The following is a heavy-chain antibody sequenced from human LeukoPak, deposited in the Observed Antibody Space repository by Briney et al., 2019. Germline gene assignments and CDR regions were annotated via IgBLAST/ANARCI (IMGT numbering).Heavy chain of an antibody. V-gene: IGHV4-31*03. Sequence: SETLSLTCTVSGGSISSGVYYWSWIRQHPGKGLEWMGYIFYTGRVSYNPSLKSRITISVDSTRNHFSLEVSSVTAADTAVYYCAKDSGGSCDSWGQGTLVTVSS. J-gene: IGHJ4*02. D-gene: IGHD2-15*01. CDR1: GGSISSGVYY. CDR3: AKDSGGSCDS. CDR2: IFYTGRV.